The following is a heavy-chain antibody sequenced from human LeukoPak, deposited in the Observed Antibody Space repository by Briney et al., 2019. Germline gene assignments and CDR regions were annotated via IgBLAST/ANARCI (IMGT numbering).Heavy chain of an antibody. CDR1: AFTFSSYG. CDR3: ARDEKPYTGSWLFDY. Sequence: GRSLRLSCAASAFTFSSYGMHWVRQAPGKGLEWVAFIWYDGSDKLYADSVKGRFTISRDNSKNTVYLQVNSLRAGDTALYYCARDEKPYTGSWLFDYWGQGTLVTVSS. D-gene: IGHD6-13*01. V-gene: IGHV3-33*08. CDR2: IWYDGSDK. J-gene: IGHJ4*02.